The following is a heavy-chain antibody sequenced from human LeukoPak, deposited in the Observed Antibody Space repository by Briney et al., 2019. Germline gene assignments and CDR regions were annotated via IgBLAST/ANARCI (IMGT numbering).Heavy chain of an antibody. CDR3: ATSGYRSSWYSTRREDWFDP. CDR2: IIPALEIS. Sequence: SVKVSCKASGGTFSSYAFSWLRQAPGQGLEWMGRIIPALEISHYAQKFQGRVTTTANISTSTAYMELSSLRSEDTAVYYCATSGYRSSWYSTRREDWFDPWGQGTLVTVSS. D-gene: IGHD6-13*01. J-gene: IGHJ5*02. V-gene: IGHV1-69*04. CDR1: GGTFSSYA.